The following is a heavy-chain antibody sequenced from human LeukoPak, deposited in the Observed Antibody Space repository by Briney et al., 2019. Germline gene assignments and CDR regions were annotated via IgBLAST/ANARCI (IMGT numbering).Heavy chain of an antibody. CDR3: AKDLDFDYYDSSGYYPFDY. V-gene: IGHV3-21*04. CDR2: ISRSSSYI. CDR1: GFTFSSYS. Sequence: PGGSLRLSCAASGFTFSSYSMNWVRQAPGKGLEWVSSISRSSSYIYYADSVRGRFTISRDNSKNTLYLQMNSLRAEDTAVYYCAKDLDFDYYDSSGYYPFDYWGQGTLVTVSS. J-gene: IGHJ4*02. D-gene: IGHD3-22*01.